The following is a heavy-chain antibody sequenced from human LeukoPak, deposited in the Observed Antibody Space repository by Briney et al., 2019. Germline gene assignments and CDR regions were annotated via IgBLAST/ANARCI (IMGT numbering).Heavy chain of an antibody. V-gene: IGHV1-69*13. CDR3: ARDCCSGYYHTFDY. J-gene: IGHJ4*02. CDR2: IIPIFGTA. D-gene: IGHD3-3*01. CDR1: GGTSSSYA. Sequence: SVKVSCKASGGTSSSYAISWVRQAPGQGLEWMGGIIPIFGTANYAQKFQGRVTITADESTSTAYMELSSLRSEDTAVYYCARDCCSGYYHTFDYWGQGTLVTVSS.